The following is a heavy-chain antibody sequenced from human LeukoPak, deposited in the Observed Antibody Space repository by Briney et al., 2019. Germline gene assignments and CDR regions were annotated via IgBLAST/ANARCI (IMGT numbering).Heavy chain of an antibody. CDR3: ARVFHD. CDR2: IYTSGST. Sequence: SQTLSLTCTVSGGSISSGSYYWSWIRQPAGKGLEWIGRIYTSGSTNYNPSLKSRVTMSLDTSKNQFSLKLNSVTAADTAVYYCARVFHDWGQGTMVTVSS. CDR1: GGSISSGSYY. J-gene: IGHJ3*01. V-gene: IGHV4-61*02.